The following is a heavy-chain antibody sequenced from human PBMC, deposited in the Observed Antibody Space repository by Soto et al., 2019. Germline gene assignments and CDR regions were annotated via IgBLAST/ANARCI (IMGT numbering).Heavy chain of an antibody. J-gene: IGHJ4*02. V-gene: IGHV3-66*01. CDR3: ARDGQPSYYDFWSGYPG. Sequence: EVQLVESGGGLVQPGGSLRLSCAASGFTVSSNYMSWVRQAPGKGLEWVSVIYSGGSTYYADSVKGRFTISRDNSKNTLYLQMNSLRAEDTAVYYCARDGQPSYYDFWSGYPGWGQGTLVTVSS. CDR2: IYSGGST. D-gene: IGHD3-3*01. CDR1: GFTVSSNY.